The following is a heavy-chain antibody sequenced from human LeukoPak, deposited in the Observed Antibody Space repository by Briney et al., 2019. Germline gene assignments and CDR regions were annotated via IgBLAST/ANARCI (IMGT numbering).Heavy chain of an antibody. V-gene: IGHV3-23*01. J-gene: IGHJ3*02. D-gene: IGHD6-19*01. CDR2: ISGSGGST. CDR1: GFTFSSYA. Sequence: GGSLRLSCAASGFTFSSYAMSWVRQAPGKGLEWVSAISGSGGSTYYADSVKGRFTISRDNSKNTLYLQMNSLRAEDTAACYCAKATIAVAGTSAFDIWGQGTMVTVSS. CDR3: AKATIAVAGTSAFDI.